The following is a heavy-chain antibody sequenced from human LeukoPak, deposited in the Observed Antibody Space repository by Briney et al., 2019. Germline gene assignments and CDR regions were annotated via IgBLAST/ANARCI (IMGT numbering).Heavy chain of an antibody. Sequence: WETLSLTCTVSGDSISGFYWSWIRQPPGKGLEWIAYIYYSGSTNYNPSLKSRVTILIETSKNQFSLNLRSVTAADTAVYYCARGGARGSSXFXXWGXXXMVT. J-gene: IGHJ3*01. V-gene: IGHV4-59*01. CDR1: GDSISGFY. CDR3: ARGGARGSSXFXX. D-gene: IGHD3-10*01. CDR2: IYYSGST.